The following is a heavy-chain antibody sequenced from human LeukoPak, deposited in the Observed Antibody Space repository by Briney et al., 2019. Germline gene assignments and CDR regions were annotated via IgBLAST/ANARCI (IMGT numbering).Heavy chain of an antibody. D-gene: IGHD3-9*01. J-gene: IGHJ4*02. Sequence: ASVKVSCKVSGYTLTELSMHWVRQAPGKGLEWMGGFDPEDGETIYAQKFQGRVTMTEDTSTDTAYMELSSLRSEDTAVYYCARDYGDYDILTGTAKGYFDYWGQGTLVTVSS. CDR3: ARDYGDYDILTGTAKGYFDY. CDR1: GYTLTELS. V-gene: IGHV1-24*01. CDR2: FDPEDGET.